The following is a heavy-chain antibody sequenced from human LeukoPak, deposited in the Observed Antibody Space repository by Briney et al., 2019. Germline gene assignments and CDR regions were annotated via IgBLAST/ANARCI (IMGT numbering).Heavy chain of an antibody. J-gene: IGHJ6*02. V-gene: IGHV4-31*03. CDR1: GGSISSGGYY. CDR2: IYYSGST. CDR3: ARGGGGAYYYYGMGV. Sequence: PSQTLSLTCTVSGGSISSGGYYWGWIRQHPGKGLEWIGYIYYSGSTYYNPSLKSRVTISVDTSKNQFSLKLSSVTAADTAVYYCARGGGGAYYYYGMGVWGQGTTVTVSS. D-gene: IGHD2-21*01.